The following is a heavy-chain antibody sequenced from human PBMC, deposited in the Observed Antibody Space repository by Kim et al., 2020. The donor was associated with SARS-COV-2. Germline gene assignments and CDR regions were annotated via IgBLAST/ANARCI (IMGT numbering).Heavy chain of an antibody. CDR3: ARPRGTTVTTGNDAFDI. D-gene: IGHD4-17*01. Sequence: GESLKISCKGSGYSFTSYWISWVRQMPGKGLEWMGRIDPSDSYTNYSPSFQGHVTISADKSISTAYLQWSSLKASDTAMYYCARPRGTTVTTGNDAFDIWGQGTMVTVSS. V-gene: IGHV5-10-1*01. CDR2: IDPSDSYT. CDR1: GYSFTSYW. J-gene: IGHJ3*02.